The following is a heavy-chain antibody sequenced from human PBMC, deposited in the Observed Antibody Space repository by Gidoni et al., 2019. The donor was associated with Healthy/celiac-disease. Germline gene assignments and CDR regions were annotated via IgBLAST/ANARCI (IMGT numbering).Heavy chain of an antibody. V-gene: IGHV4-34*01. CDR3: ARAEQQWLGRLFDY. D-gene: IGHD6-19*01. CDR2: INHSGST. Sequence: QVQLQQWGAGLLKPSETLSLTCAVYGGSFSGYYWSWIRQPPGKGLEWIGEINHSGSTNYNPSLKSGVTISVDTSKNQLSLKLSSVTAADTAVYYCARAEQQWLGRLFDYWGKGTLVTVSS. CDR1: GGSFSGYY. J-gene: IGHJ4*02.